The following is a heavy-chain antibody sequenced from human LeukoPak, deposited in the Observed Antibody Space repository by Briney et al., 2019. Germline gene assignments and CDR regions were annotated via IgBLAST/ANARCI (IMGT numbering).Heavy chain of an antibody. D-gene: IGHD6-25*01. V-gene: IGHV3-21*01. CDR2: ISSSSTYI. Sequence: GSLRLSCAASRFTFSSYSMNWVRQAPGKGLEWVSSISSSSTYIYYVDSVKGRFTISRDNAKNSLSLQLNSLRAEDTAVYYCARDQREVAFDIWGQGTMVIVSS. J-gene: IGHJ3*02. CDR3: ARDQREVAFDI. CDR1: RFTFSSYS.